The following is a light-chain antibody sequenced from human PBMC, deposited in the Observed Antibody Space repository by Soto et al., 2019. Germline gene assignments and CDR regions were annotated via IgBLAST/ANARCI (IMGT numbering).Light chain of an antibody. CDR3: QQSHDWPPLI. J-gene: IGKJ4*01. CDR1: QSISSN. CDR2: DAT. Sequence: DIVMTQSPATLSESPGERVTLSCRASQSISSNLAWYQQKPGQPPRLLIYDATSRATGIPSRFSGSGSGSDFSLTIISVASEDFAVYFCQQSHDWPPLIFGGGTKVESK. V-gene: IGKV3D-15*01.